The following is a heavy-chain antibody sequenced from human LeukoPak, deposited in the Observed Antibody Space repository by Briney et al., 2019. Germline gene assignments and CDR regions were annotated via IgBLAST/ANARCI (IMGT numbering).Heavy chain of an antibody. J-gene: IGHJ5*02. CDR1: GFTFSTFSNYG. Sequence: GGSLRLSCAASGFTFSTFSNYGMSWVRQAPGKGLEWVSAISASGETTYYADSVKGRFTISRDNSKNTLYLQMKSLRAEDTAVYYCAKGPDRSSGWYWFDPWGQGTLVTVSS. CDR3: AKGPDRSSGWYWFDP. V-gene: IGHV3-23*01. D-gene: IGHD6-13*01. CDR2: ISASGETT.